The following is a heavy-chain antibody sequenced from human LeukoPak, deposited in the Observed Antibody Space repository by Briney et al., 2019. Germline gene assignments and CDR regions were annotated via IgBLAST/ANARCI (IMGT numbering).Heavy chain of an antibody. CDR1: GGSISSSSYY. J-gene: IGHJ4*02. CDR3: ANGLDQLVGLTLDY. Sequence: PSETLSLTCTVSGGSISSSSYYWGWIRQPPGKGLEWIGSIYYSGSTYYNPSLKSRVTISVDTSKNQFSLKLSSVTAADTAVFYCANGLDQLVGLTLDYWGQGTLVTVSS. CDR2: IYYSGST. D-gene: IGHD6-6*01. V-gene: IGHV4-39*07.